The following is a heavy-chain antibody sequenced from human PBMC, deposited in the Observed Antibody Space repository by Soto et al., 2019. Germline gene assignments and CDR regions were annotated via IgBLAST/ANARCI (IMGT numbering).Heavy chain of an antibody. J-gene: IGHJ5*02. Sequence: EVQVLESGGGLVQPGGSLRLSCEASGFRFSNYDMSWVRQAPGKGLEWVSGVSASGSITSYADSAKGRFTISRDNAKNILYLQMDNLRDEDTALYYCAREVGAPSGWLDPWGQGTQVTVSS. CDR3: AREVGAPSGWLDP. D-gene: IGHD1-26*01. V-gene: IGHV3-23*01. CDR2: VSASGSIT. CDR1: GFRFSNYD.